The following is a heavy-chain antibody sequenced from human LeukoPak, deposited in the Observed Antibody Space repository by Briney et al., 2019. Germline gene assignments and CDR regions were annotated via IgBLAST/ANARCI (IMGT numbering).Heavy chain of an antibody. V-gene: IGHV3-74*01. CDR3: ARASSSGHFDY. CDR2: INTDGSST. CDR1: GFTFSTYW. J-gene: IGHJ4*02. D-gene: IGHD3-22*01. Sequence: GGSLRLSCAASGFTFSTYWMHWVRQAPGKGLVWVSRINTDGSSTCYADSVKGRFTISRDNAKNTLYLQMNSLRTEDTAVYYCARASSSGHFDYWGQGALVTVSS.